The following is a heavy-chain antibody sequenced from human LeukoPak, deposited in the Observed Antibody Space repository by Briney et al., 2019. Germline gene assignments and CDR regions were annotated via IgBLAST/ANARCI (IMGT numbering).Heavy chain of an antibody. CDR1: GFTFSSHA. CDR2: ISGIGGCT. D-gene: IGHD2-21*02. V-gene: IGHV3-23*01. CDR3: ARVSWGDFIFDY. J-gene: IGHJ4*02. Sequence: QPGGSLRLSCAASGFTFSSHAMSWVRQAPGKGLEWVSAISGIGGCTYYADSGNVRFTISRDNSKNTLYLQMNSLRAEDTAVYYCARVSWGDFIFDYGGQGSLVTVSP.